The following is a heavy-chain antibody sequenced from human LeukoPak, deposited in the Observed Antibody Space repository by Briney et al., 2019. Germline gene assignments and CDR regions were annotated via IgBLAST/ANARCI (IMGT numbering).Heavy chain of an antibody. CDR3: ARGPIYDFWSGYSRYYYYGMDV. J-gene: IGHJ6*02. V-gene: IGHV4-30-4*01. CDR1: GGSISSGDYY. CDR2: IYYSGST. D-gene: IGHD3-3*01. Sequence: SETLSLTCTVSGGSISSGDYYWSWIRQPPGKGLEWIGYIYYSGSTYYNPSLKSRVTISVDTSKNQFSLKLSSVTAADTAVYYCARGPIYDFWSGYSRYYYYGMDVWGQGTTVTVSS.